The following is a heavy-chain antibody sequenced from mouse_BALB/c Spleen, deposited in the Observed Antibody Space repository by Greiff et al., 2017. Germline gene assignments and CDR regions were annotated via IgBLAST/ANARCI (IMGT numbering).Heavy chain of an antibody. CDR2: IRLKSNNYAT. V-gene: IGHV6-6*02. J-gene: IGHJ4*01. D-gene: IGHD2-3*01. CDR1: GFTFSNYW. Sequence: EVKVEESGGGLVQPGGSMKLSCVASGFTFSNYWMNWVRQSPEKGLEWVAEIRLKSNNYATHYAESVKGRFTISRDDSKSSVYLQMNNLRAEDTGIYYCTRTAFYDGYYDAMDYWGQGTSVTVSS. CDR3: TRTAFYDGYYDAMDY.